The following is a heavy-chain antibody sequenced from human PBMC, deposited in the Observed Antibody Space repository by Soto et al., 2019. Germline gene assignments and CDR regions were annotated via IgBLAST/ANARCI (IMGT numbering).Heavy chain of an antibody. D-gene: IGHD3-9*01. CDR3: ARDRVIRYTGYELDL. J-gene: IGHJ5*02. V-gene: IGHV3-30-3*01. CDR1: GFAFISHS. Sequence: QMQLLESGGAVVQPGKARRVSCAPSGFAFISHSLNWVRKAPGKGLEWLLLLTSDGSSKFYADSVKARSTISRDNSKNTLYLEMNSLRSEDTAVYYCARDRVIRYTGYELDLWGQGTLVTVSS. CDR2: LTSDGSSK.